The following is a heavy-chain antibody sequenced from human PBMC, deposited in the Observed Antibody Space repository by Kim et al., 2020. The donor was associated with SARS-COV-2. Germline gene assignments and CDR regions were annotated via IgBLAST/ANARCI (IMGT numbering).Heavy chain of an antibody. V-gene: IGHV3-7*01. CDR3: ARDQSRITIFGVVNNSYYMDV. D-gene: IGHD3-3*01. Sequence: GGSLRLSCAASGFTFSSYWMSWVRQAPGKGLEWVANIKQDGSEKYYVDSVRGRFTISRDNAKNSLYLQMNSLRAEDTAVYYCARDQSRITIFGVVNNSYYMDVWGKGTTVTVSS. J-gene: IGHJ6*03. CDR1: GFTFSSYW. CDR2: IKQDGSEK.